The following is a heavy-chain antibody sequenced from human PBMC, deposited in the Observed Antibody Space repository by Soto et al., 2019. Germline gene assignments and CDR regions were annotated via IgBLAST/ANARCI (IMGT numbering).Heavy chain of an antibody. CDR3: ARGQRFSDWFDP. D-gene: IGHD3-3*01. J-gene: IGHJ5*02. Sequence: SETLSLTCTISCGAIGSHYWTWIRQPAGKGLEWIGRIYSSGSTQYNPSLQSRVTMSLDTSKNQFSLRLESVTAADTAVYYCARGQRFSDWFDPWGKGPLVTVSS. V-gene: IGHV4-4*07. CDR2: IYSSGST. CDR1: CGAIGSHY.